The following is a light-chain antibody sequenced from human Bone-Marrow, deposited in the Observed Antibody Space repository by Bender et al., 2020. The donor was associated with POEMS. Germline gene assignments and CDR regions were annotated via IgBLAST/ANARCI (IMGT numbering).Light chain of an antibody. J-gene: IGLJ3*02. Sequence: QSALTQPASVSASPGQSISISCTGTSSDVGAYNYVSWYQQHPGKAPKVIIYGYNNRPSGVPDRFSGSKSGTSASLAITGLQAEDEGDYYCQSYDNSLGGWVFGGGTKLTVL. CDR2: GYN. CDR3: QSYDNSLGGWV. CDR1: SSDVGAYNY. V-gene: IGLV2-14*03.